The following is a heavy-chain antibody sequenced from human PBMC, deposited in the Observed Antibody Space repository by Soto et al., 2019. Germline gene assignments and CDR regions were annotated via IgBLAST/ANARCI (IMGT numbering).Heavy chain of an antibody. CDR2: ISSSSSYI. D-gene: IGHD3-10*01. CDR3: ARDMVRGVITTNFDY. CDR1: GFTFSSYS. J-gene: IGHJ4*02. Sequence: PGGSLRLSCAASGFTFSSYSMNWVRQAPGKGLEWVSSISSSSSYIYYADSVKGRFTISRDNAKNSLYLQMNSLRAEDTAVYYCARDMVRGVITTNFDYWGQGTLVTVSS. V-gene: IGHV3-21*01.